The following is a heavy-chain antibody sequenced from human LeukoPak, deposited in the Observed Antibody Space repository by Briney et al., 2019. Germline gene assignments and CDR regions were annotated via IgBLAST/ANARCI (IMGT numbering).Heavy chain of an antibody. J-gene: IGHJ4*02. CDR3: ARVRGSYSSDY. CDR1: GFTFSDYY. Sequence: PGRSLRLSCAASGFTFSDYYMSWIRQAPGKGLEWISYISTSGTTIRYADPVKGRFTISRDDAKKSLYLQMNSLRAEDTAVYYCARVRGSYSSDYWGQGTLVTVSS. D-gene: IGHD1-26*01. CDR2: ISTSGTTI. V-gene: IGHV3-11*04.